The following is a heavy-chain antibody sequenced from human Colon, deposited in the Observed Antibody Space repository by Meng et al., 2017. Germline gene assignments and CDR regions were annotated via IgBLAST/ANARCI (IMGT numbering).Heavy chain of an antibody. D-gene: IGHD3-22*01. CDR1: GDSITYDNW. J-gene: IGHJ4*02. V-gene: IGHV4-4*02. CDR3: ARNGFYSLGY. Sequence: HVHLQEAGPGLVKPSGTLSLTCAVSGDSITYDNWWSWLRQPPGKWLEWIGEIHHGRGTNYNPALRSRVTFSLDKSRNQLSLTLTSVTAADTAVYYCARNGFYSLGYWGPGALVTVSS. CDR2: IHHGRGT.